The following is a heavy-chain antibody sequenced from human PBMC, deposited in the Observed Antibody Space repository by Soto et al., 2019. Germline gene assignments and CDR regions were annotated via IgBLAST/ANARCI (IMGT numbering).Heavy chain of an antibody. J-gene: IGHJ3*02. D-gene: IGHD1-26*01. CDR2: ISSSSSYI. Sequence: LRLSCAASGFTFSSYSMNWVRQAPGKGLEWVSSISSSSSYIYYADSVKGRFTISRDNAKNSLYLQMNSLRAEDTAVYYCARDSTVGATYDAFDIWGQGTMVTVSS. CDR3: ARDSTVGATYDAFDI. V-gene: IGHV3-21*01. CDR1: GFTFSSYS.